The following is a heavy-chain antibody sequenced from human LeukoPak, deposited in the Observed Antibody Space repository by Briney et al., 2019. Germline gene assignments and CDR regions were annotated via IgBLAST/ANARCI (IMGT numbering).Heavy chain of an antibody. Sequence: QSGGSLRLSCAASGFTVSGNYMSWVRQAPGKGLEWVSVIYSGGNTNYADSVKGRFTISRDSSKDTLYLQMSSLRADDTAVYYCARDRVMGNNPFDFWGQGTLVTVSS. D-gene: IGHD1-14*01. CDR3: ARDRVMGNNPFDF. CDR2: IYSGGNT. V-gene: IGHV3-53*01. J-gene: IGHJ4*02. CDR1: GFTVSGNY.